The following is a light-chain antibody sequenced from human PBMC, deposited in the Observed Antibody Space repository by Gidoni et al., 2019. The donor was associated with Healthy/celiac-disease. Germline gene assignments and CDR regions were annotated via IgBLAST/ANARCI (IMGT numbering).Light chain of an antibody. CDR2: DAS. Sequence: DIQMTQSPSTLSASVGDRVTITCRASQSISSWLAWYQQKPGKAPKLLIYDASSLESGVPSRFSASGSATEFTLTISSLQPDDFATYYYQQYNSYPLTFXGXTKVXIK. CDR3: QQYNSYPLT. V-gene: IGKV1-5*01. J-gene: IGKJ4*01. CDR1: QSISSW.